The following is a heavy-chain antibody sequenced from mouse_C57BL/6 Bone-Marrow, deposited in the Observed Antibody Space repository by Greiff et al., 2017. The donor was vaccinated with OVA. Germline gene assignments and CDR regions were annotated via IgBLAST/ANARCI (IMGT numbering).Heavy chain of an antibody. V-gene: IGHV5-12*01. CDR2: ISNGGGST. CDR3: ARQELWGYFDY. J-gene: IGHJ2*01. D-gene: IGHD4-1*01. Sequence: VMLVESGGGLVQPGGSLKLSCAASGFTFSDYYMYWVRQTPEKRLEWVAYISNGGGSTYYPDTVKGRFTISRDNAKNTLYLQMSRLKSEDTAMYYCARQELWGYFDYWGQGTTLTVSS. CDR1: GFTFSDYY.